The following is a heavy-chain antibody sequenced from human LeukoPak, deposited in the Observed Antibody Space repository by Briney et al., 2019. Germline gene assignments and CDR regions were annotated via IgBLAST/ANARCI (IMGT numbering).Heavy chain of an antibody. Sequence: ASVKVSCKASGYTFTSYGISWVRQAPGQGLEWMGWISAYNGNTNYAQKFQGRVTITTDESTSTAYMELSSLRSEDTAVYYCARMVAMGYYYYYYMDVWGKGTTVTVSS. J-gene: IGHJ6*03. D-gene: IGHD5-18*01. CDR1: GYTFTSYG. CDR2: ISAYNGNT. V-gene: IGHV1-18*01. CDR3: ARMVAMGYYYYYYMDV.